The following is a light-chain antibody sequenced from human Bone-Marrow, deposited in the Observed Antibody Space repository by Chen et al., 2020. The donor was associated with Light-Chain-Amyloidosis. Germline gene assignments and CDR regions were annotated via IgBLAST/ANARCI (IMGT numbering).Light chain of an antibody. CDR1: NIGSTS. V-gene: IGLV3-21*02. CDR3: QVWDRSSDRPV. J-gene: IGLJ3*02. CDR2: DDS. Sequence: SYVLTQPSSVSVAPGPTATIACGGTNIGSTSVHWYQPTPGQAPLLVVYDDSDRPSGIPARLSGSNSGNTATLTLSRVEAGDEADYYCQVWDRSSDRPVFGGGTKLTVL.